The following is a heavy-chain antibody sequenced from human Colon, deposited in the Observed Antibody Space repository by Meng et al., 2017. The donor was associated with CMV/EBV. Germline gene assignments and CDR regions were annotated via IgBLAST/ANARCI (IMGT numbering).Heavy chain of an antibody. CDR3: TRDQYGSRYYDFWSGYPNSDY. CDR2: FRFDGINR. CDR1: GFTFSSFG. J-gene: IGHJ4*02. Sequence: GGSLRLSCTASGFTFSSFGMHWVRQAPGKGLEWVAFFRFDGINRSYADSVKGRFTISRDNAKNSLYLQMNSLRAEDTALYYCTRDQYGSRYYDFWSGYPNSDYWGQGTLVTVSS. V-gene: IGHV3-30*02. D-gene: IGHD3-3*01.